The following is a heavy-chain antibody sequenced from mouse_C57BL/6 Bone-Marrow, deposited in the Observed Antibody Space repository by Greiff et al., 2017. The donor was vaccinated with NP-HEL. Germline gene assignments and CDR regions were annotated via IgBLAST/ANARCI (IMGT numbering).Heavy chain of an antibody. Sequence: EVQRVESGPGLVKPSQSLSLTCSVTGYSITSGYYWNWIRQFPGNKLEWMGYISYDGSNNYNPSLKNRISITRDTSKNQFFLKLNSVTTEDTATYYCARGEAQALAYWGQGTLVTVSA. D-gene: IGHD3-2*02. V-gene: IGHV3-6*01. J-gene: IGHJ3*01. CDR2: ISYDGSN. CDR1: GYSITSGYY. CDR3: ARGEAQALAY.